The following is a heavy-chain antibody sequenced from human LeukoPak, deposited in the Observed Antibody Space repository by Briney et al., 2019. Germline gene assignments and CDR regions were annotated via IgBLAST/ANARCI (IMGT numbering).Heavy chain of an antibody. CDR1: GFTFRTYG. D-gene: IGHD5-18*01. CDR2: ISGSGVST. V-gene: IGHV3-23*01. CDR3: AKRQSGYSYADQYGMDV. Sequence: PGRSLRLFCAASGFTFRTYGMHWVRQTPGKGLEWVSTISGSGVSTYYADSVKGRFTLSRDISKNTLYLQMHSLRVEDTAVYYCAKRQSGYSYADQYGMDVWGQGTTVTVSS. J-gene: IGHJ6*02.